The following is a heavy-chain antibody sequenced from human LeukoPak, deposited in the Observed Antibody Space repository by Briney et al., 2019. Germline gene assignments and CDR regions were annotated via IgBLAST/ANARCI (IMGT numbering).Heavy chain of an antibody. D-gene: IGHD1/OR15-1a*01. CDR2: IYYSGST. CDR3: AQKQWVPYYFHD. J-gene: IGHJ4*02. CDR1: GGLASSGTYY. V-gene: IGHV4-61*01. Sequence: SETMSPTCSVAGGLASSGTYYWSWIRQPPGKGLEWIGDIYYSGSTDYNPSLKSRVTRSVYTSRSRFSLRLSSVTAADTAVYYCAQKQWVPYYFHDWGQGALVTVSS.